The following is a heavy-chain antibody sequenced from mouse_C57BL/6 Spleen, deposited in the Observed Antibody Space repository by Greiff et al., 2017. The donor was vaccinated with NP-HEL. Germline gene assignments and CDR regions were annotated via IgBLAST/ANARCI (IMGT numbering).Heavy chain of an antibody. CDR2: INPSTGGT. CDR1: GYSFTGYY. V-gene: IGHV1-42*01. CDR3: ARWGNYGFYAMDY. Sequence: LVESGPELVKPGASVKISCKASGYSFTGYYMNWVKQSPEKSLEWIGEINPSTGGTTYNQKFKAKATLTVDKSSSTAYMQLKSLTSEDSAVYYCARWGNYGFYAMDYWGQGTSVTVSS. J-gene: IGHJ4*01. D-gene: IGHD2-1*01.